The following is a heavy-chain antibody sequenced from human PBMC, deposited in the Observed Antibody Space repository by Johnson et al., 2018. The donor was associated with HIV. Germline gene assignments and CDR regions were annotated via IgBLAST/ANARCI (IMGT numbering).Heavy chain of an antibody. D-gene: IGHD3-3*01. V-gene: IGHV3-15*01. CDR2: IKSKTDGGTT. Sequence: VQLVESGGGLVQPGGSLRLSCAASGFTFSNAWMSWVRQAPGKGLEWVGRIKSKTDGGTTAYAAPVKGRFTISRADSTNTLYLQMNSLKTEDTAVYYCTTDQRDYDFWSGYTLGDAFDIWGQGTMVTVSS. J-gene: IGHJ3*02. CDR3: TTDQRDYDFWSGYTLGDAFDI. CDR1: GFTFSNAW.